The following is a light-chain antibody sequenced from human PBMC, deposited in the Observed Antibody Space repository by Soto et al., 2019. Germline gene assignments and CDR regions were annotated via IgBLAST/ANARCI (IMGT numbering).Light chain of an antibody. V-gene: IGLV2-14*01. J-gene: IGLJ1*01. Sequence: QSVLTQPASVSGSPGQSLTISCTGTSIDIAPYNYVSWYQQHPGKAPKLIIYEVSYRPSGISNRFSGSKSGNTASLTISGLQAEDEAHYYSSSYTCSTNYVLGTGTKVTVL. CDR3: SSYTCSTNYV. CDR2: EVS. CDR1: SIDIAPYNY.